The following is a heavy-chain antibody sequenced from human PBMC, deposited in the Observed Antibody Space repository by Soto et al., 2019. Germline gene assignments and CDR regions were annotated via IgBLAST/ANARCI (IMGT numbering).Heavy chain of an antibody. D-gene: IGHD3-10*01. CDR2: IYYRGST. V-gene: IGHV4-39*01. CDR1: GGSISSSSYY. CDR3: ATPWFGDGDY. Sequence: QLQLQESGPGLVKPSETLSLTCTVSGGSISSSSYYWGWIRQPPGKGLEWIGSIYYRGSTYYNPSLKSRVTISVDTSKNQFSLKLSSVTAADTAVYYCATPWFGDGDYRGQGTLVTVSS. J-gene: IGHJ4*02.